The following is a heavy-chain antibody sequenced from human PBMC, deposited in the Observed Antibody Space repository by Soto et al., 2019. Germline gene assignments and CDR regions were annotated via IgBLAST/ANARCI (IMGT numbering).Heavy chain of an antibody. CDR1: RYSFTSYW. Sequence: PWESLKTSCKGSRYSFTSYWISWVRQMPGKGLEWMGRIDPSDSYTNYSPSFQGHVTISADKSISTAYLQWSSLKASDTAMYYCARHRSYRGAWEFDYWGQGTLVTVSS. V-gene: IGHV5-10-1*01. J-gene: IGHJ4*02. CDR3: ARHRSYRGAWEFDY. CDR2: IDPSDSYT. D-gene: IGHD5-18*01.